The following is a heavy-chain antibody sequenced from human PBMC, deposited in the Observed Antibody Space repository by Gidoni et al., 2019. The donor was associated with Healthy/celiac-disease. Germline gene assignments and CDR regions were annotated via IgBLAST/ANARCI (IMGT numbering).Heavy chain of an antibody. CDR1: GGSISSYY. CDR2: IYYSGST. D-gene: IGHD3-22*01. CDR3: ATYYDSSGYYAY. V-gene: IGHV4-59*01. J-gene: IGHJ4*02. Sequence: QVQLQESGPGLVKPSETLSLTCTVPGGSISSYYWSWIRQPPGKGLEWIGYIYYSGSTNYNPSLKSRVTISVDTSKNQFSLKLSSVTAADTAVYYCATYYDSSGYYAYWGQGTLVTVSS.